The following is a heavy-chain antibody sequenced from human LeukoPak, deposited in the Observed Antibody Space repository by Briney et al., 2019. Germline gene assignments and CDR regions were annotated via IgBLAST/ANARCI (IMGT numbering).Heavy chain of an antibody. CDR1: GFTFSSYW. CDR3: ARGTGIAVADLDY. V-gene: IGHV3-7*01. CDR2: IKQDGSEK. J-gene: IGHJ4*02. Sequence: SGGSLRLSCAASGFTFSSYWMSWVRQAPGKGLEWVANIKQDGSEKYYVDSVKGRFTISRDNAKNSLYLQMNSLRAEDTAVYYCARGTGIAVADLDYWGQGTLVTVSS. D-gene: IGHD6-19*01.